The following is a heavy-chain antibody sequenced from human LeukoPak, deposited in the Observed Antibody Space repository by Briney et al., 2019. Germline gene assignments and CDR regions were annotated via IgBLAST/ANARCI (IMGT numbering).Heavy chain of an antibody. CDR3: ARDFKSGYADS. J-gene: IGHJ4*02. CDR1: GFTFSSYS. V-gene: IGHV3-33*08. Sequence: GGSLRLSCAASGFTFSSYSMNWVRQAPGKGLEWVAVIYDDGSKEYFADSVKGRFTISRDNSKNTVVLQMNSLRGEDTAVYYCARDFKSGYADSWGQGTLVTVSS. D-gene: IGHD3-3*01. CDR2: IYDDGSKE.